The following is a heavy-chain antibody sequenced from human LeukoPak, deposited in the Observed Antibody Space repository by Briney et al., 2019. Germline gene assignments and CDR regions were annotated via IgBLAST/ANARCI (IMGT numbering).Heavy chain of an antibody. Sequence: SQTLSLTCAISGDSVSSNSAAWNWIRQSPSRGLEWLGRTYYRSKWYNDYAVSVKSRITINPDTSKNQFSLQLNSVTPEDTAVYYCARDMASSSWLHYYYYMDVWGKGTTVTVSS. D-gene: IGHD6-13*01. CDR1: GDSVSSNSAA. J-gene: IGHJ6*03. CDR3: ARDMASSSWLHYYYYMDV. CDR2: TYYRSKWYN. V-gene: IGHV6-1*01.